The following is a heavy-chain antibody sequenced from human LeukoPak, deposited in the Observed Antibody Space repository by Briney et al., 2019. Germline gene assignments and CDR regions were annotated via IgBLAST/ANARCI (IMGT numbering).Heavy chain of an antibody. D-gene: IGHD3-10*01. CDR2: INHSGST. CDR1: GGSFSGYY. V-gene: IGHV4-34*01. J-gene: IGHJ4*02. Sequence: SETLSLTCAVYGGSFSGYYWSWIRQPPGKGLEWIGEINHSGSTNYNPSLKSRVTISVDTSKNQFSLKLSSVTAADTAVYYCARGEVGYYGSGSYTPIHYFYYWGQGTLVTVSS. CDR3: ARGEVGYYGSGSYTPIHYFYY.